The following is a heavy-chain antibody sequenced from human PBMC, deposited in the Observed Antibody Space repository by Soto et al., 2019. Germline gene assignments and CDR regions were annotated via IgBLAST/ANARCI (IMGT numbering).Heavy chain of an antibody. J-gene: IGHJ3*02. V-gene: IGHV4-59*01. CDR3: AREFRHTDAFDI. CDR1: GGSLGRYF. Sequence: QVQLQESGPGLVKPSETLSLTCTVSGGSLGRYFWTWIRQPPGKGLEWIGYVYYTGTTNYTPSLKSRVTISLDLSKNQFSLRLDSVTAADTAIYYCAREFRHTDAFDIWGRGRMVTVSS. D-gene: IGHD2-21*01. CDR2: VYYTGTT.